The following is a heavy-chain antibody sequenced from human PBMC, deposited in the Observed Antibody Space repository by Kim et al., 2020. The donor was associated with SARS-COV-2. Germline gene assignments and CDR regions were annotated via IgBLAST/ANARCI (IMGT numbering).Heavy chain of an antibody. V-gene: IGHV4-31*03. CDR2: IYYTGIT. CDR1: GGSMTSGGSY. Sequence: SETLSLTCTVSGGSMTSGGSYWSWIRQHPAKGLEWIGYIYYTGITYYNPSRKSRLTMSVDTSKNQFSLTLNSVTAADTAVYYCARDRLDTTLVTGIFDSLGQGTLGTVS. J-gene: IGHJ4*02. D-gene: IGHD5-18*01. CDR3: ARDRLDTTLVTGIFDS.